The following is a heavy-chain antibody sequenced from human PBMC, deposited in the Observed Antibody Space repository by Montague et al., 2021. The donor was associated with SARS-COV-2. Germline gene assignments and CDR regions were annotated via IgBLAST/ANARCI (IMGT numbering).Heavy chain of an antibody. V-gene: IGHV4-39*01. CDR2: IYESGSS. CDR3: ARHTVFRTSTSCVQEPPSYFSMDV. Sequence: SETLSLTCSVSGDSISRSCFYWGWIRQPPGKGLVWIGRIYESGSSTSNPTRKSRMTIAIDKTKNQLSLELSTVAAADTAVYYCARHTVFRTSTSCVQEPPSYFSMDVWGKGTTVTVSS. D-gene: IGHD2-2*01. J-gene: IGHJ6*03. CDR1: GDSISRSCFY.